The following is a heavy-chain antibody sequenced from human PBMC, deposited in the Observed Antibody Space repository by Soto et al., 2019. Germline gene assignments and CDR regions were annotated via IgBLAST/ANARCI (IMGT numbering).Heavy chain of an antibody. CDR1: GYSIASDYY. CDR3: ARTFDYYGMDV. V-gene: IGHV4-38-2*01. Sequence: SETLSLTCALSGYSIASDYYWAWIRQSPGKGLEWIGSIYHAGSVYYNPSLNGRVALSMDTSKNHFSLKLTPVTAADTAVYYCARTFDYYGMDVWGQGTTVT. CDR2: IYHAGSV. J-gene: IGHJ6*02.